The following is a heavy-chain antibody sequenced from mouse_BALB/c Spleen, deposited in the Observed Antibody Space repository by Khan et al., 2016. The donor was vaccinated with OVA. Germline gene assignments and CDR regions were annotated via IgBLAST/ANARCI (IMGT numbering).Heavy chain of an antibody. CDR1: GYTFTDYV. D-gene: IGHD1-1*01. J-gene: IGHJ2*01. CDR3: SRSGYGSLVY. V-gene: IGHV1-77*01. Sequence: QVQLQQSGPELVKPGASVKMSCKASGYTFTDYVINWVRQGTGQGLEWIGQIYPGNNSTYYNEKFKDRATLTADKSSNTVPRHLSSLTSEDSAVYFCSRSGYGSLVYWGQGTTLTVSS. CDR2: IYPGNNST.